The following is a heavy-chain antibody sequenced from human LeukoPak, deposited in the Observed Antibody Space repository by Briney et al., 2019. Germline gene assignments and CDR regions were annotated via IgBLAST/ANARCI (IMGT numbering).Heavy chain of an antibody. V-gene: IGHV4-38-2*02. CDR2: IYHSGST. CDR1: GNSISSGYY. Sequence: SETLSLTCTVSGNSISSGYYWGWIRQPPGKGLKWIGSIYHSGSTYYNPSHKSRVTISVDTSKNQFSLKLSSVTAADTAVYYCERDHGVVIVYFDYWGQGTLVTVSS. J-gene: IGHJ4*02. D-gene: IGHD3-3*01. CDR3: ERDHGVVIVYFDY.